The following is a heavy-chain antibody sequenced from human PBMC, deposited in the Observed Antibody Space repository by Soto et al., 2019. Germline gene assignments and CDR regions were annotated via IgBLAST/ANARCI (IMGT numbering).Heavy chain of an antibody. CDR1: GGSISNYY. CDR3: ARNPPGPVDFDV. CDR2: IYSSGST. V-gene: IGHV4-59*01. J-gene: IGHJ4*02. Sequence: PSETLSLTCTVSGGSISNYYWSWIRQPPGKRLEWIAHIYSSGSTHYSPSLQSRVTISLGPSENQLSLSLTSVTAADTAVYYCARNPPGPVDFDVWGPGTLVTVSS.